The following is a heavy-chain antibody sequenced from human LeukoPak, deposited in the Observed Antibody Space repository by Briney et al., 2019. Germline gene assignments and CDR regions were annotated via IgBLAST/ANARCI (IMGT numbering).Heavy chain of an antibody. V-gene: IGHV3-7*01. CDR3: ARDSLGDLDF. CDR2: ISPDGSNR. CDR1: GLSITNYW. J-gene: IGHJ4*02. Sequence: GGSLRLSCAVSGLSITNYWMAWVRQAPGKGLEWVANISPDGSNRNYMDSVKSRFTISRDNAENSLHLQLNSLRGEDSAVYYCARDSLGDLDFWGQGTLVTVSS.